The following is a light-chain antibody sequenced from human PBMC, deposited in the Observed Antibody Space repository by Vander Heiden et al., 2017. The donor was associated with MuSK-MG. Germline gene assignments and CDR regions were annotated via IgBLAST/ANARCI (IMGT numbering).Light chain of an antibody. CDR2: KGN. CDR3: QSVDSSATSWV. V-gene: IGLV3-25*03. J-gene: IGLJ3*02. CDR1: ALANLF. Sequence: SYELTQPPSVSVSPGQTARIPCSGDALANLFANWYQQKPGQAPVMVMYKGNERPSGIPERFSGSSSGTIATLTISGVQAEDEADYYCQSVDSSATSWVFGGGTTLTVL.